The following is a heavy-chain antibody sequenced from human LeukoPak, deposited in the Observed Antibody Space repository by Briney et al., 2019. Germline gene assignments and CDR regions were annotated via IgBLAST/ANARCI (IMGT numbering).Heavy chain of an antibody. Sequence: GGSLRLSCAASGFTFSMFWMNWVRQAPGKGREWVANIKEDGSEKYYVESVKGRFTISRNNAQNLLYLQMNSLRAEDTAMYYCASHFLGGQGTLVTVSS. J-gene: IGHJ4*02. CDR3: ASHFL. D-gene: IGHD3-3*02. CDR2: IKEDGSEK. V-gene: IGHV3-7*01. CDR1: GFTFSMFW.